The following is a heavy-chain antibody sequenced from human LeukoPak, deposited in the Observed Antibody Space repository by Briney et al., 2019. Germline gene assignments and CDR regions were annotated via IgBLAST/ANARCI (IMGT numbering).Heavy chain of an antibody. Sequence: GGSLRLSCAASGFTFSSYSMNWVRQAPGKGLEWVSSISSSSSYIYYADSVKGRFTISRDNAKNSLYLQMNSLRAEDTAVYYCAREGFNSGSYYYYYYMDVWGKGTTVTISS. CDR3: AREGFNSGSYYYYYYMDV. V-gene: IGHV3-21*01. D-gene: IGHD1-26*01. CDR2: ISSSSSYI. CDR1: GFTFSSYS. J-gene: IGHJ6*03.